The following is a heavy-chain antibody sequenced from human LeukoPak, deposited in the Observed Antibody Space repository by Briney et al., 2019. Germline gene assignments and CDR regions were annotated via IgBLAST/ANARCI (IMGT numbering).Heavy chain of an antibody. CDR2: IYTSGST. D-gene: IGHD3-10*01. Sequence: SETLSLTCVVSGASINSYYWSWIRQPAGKGLEWIGRIYTSGSTNYNPSLKSRVTISVDKSKNQFSLKLSSVTAADTAVYYCARGYGSGSYSSSYYYYMDVWGKGTTVTVSS. CDR1: GASINSYY. J-gene: IGHJ6*03. CDR3: ARGYGSGSYSSSYYYYMDV. V-gene: IGHV4-4*07.